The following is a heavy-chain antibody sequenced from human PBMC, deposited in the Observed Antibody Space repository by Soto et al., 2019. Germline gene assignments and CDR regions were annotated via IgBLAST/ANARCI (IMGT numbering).Heavy chain of an antibody. J-gene: IGHJ4*02. V-gene: IGHV3-21*01. CDR1: GFTFTTYA. Sequence: GGSLRLSCAASGFTFTTYAMNWVRQAPGKGLEWVASISSSGSYTYYADSVKGRFTISRDNAKNLVYLQMNSLRAEDTAVYYGARLERGSLDDWGRGSLVTVAS. CDR2: ISSSGSYT. CDR3: ARLERGSLDD. D-gene: IGHD1-1*01.